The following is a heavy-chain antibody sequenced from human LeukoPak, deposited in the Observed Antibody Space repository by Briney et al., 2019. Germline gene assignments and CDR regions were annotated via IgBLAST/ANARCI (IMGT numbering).Heavy chain of an antibody. CDR1: GFTFSSYS. V-gene: IGHV3-21*01. CDR3: ATNYYGSGSYLSPD. J-gene: IGHJ4*02. CDR2: ISSSSSYI. D-gene: IGHD3-10*01. Sequence: PGGSLRLSCAASGFTFSSYSMNWVRQAPGKGLEGVSSISSSSSYIYYADSVKGRFTISRDNAKNSLYLQMNSLRAEDTAVYYCATNYYGSGSYLSPDWGQGTLVTVSS.